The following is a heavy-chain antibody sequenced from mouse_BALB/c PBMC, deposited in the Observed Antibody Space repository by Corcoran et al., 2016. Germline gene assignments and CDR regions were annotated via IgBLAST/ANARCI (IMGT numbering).Heavy chain of an antibody. CDR1: GYTLTGYV. CDR3: AGGGSNWYLDA. Sequence: EVQLQQSGPELVKPGASVKMSCKASGYTLTGYVMHGVKQKPGQGLEWIGYIDPYNDGTKYNEKFKGKDTLTSDKSSSTAYMELSSLTAEDSAVYSCAGGGSNWYLDAFGAGTTFTVSP. J-gene: IGHJ1*01. V-gene: IGHV1S136*01. CDR2: IDPYNDGT.